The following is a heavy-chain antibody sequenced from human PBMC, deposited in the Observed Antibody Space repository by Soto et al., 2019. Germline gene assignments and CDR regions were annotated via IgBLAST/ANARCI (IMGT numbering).Heavy chain of an antibody. CDR2: INSDGSST. V-gene: IGHV3-74*01. J-gene: IGHJ4*02. Sequence: PGGSLRLSCAASGFTFSSYWMHWVRQAPGKGLVWVSRINSDGSSTSYADSVKGRFTISRDNAKNTLYLQMNSLRAEDTAVYYCAREVGYSSGRVSDYFDYWGQGTMVTVYS. CDR3: AREVGYSSGRVSDYFDY. CDR1: GFTFSSYW. D-gene: IGHD6-19*01.